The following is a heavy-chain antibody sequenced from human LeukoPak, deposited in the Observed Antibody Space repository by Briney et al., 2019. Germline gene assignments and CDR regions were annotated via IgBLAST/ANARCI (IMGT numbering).Heavy chain of an antibody. D-gene: IGHD2-2*01. Sequence: GESLKISCKGSGYSFTSYWIGWVRQMPGKGLEWMGIIYPGDSGTRYSPSFQGQVTISADKSISTAYLQWSSLKASDTAMYYCARRGYCSSTSCYEGRAFDIWGQGTMVTVSS. CDR3: ARRGYCSSTSCYEGRAFDI. CDR1: GYSFTSYW. J-gene: IGHJ3*02. V-gene: IGHV5-51*01. CDR2: IYPGDSGT.